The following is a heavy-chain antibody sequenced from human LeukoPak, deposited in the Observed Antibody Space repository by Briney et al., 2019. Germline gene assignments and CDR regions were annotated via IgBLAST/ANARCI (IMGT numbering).Heavy chain of an antibody. J-gene: IGHJ6*03. CDR2: IKQDGSEK. CDR1: GFTFSSYW. Sequence: GGSLRLSCAASGFTFSSYWMSWVRQAPGKGLEWVANIKQDGSEKYYVDSVRGRFTISRDNAKNALYLQMNSLRAEDTAVYYCARGATPSLMLYYMDVWGKGTTVTVSS. V-gene: IGHV3-7*01. D-gene: IGHD1-26*01. CDR3: ARGATPSLMLYYMDV.